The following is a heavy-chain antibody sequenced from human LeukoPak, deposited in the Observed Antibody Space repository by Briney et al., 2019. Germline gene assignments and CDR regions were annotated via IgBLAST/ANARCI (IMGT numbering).Heavy chain of an antibody. CDR2: INPNSGGT. CDR3: ARRYNWNYGMDV. Sequence: ASVKVSCKASGYTFTGYYMHWVRQAPGQGLEWMGWINPNSGGTNYAQKFQGRVTMTRDTSISTAYMELSRLRSDDTAVYYCARRYNWNYGMDVWGQGTTVTVSS. CDR1: GYTFTGYY. J-gene: IGHJ6*02. D-gene: IGHD1-20*01. V-gene: IGHV1-2*02.